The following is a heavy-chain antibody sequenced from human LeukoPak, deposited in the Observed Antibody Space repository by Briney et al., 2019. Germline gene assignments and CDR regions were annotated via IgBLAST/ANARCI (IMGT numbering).Heavy chain of an antibody. D-gene: IGHD1-26*01. CDR1: GFTFSNYW. CDR3: ARDNGSYYGEFDY. CDR2: IKQDGSDT. Sequence: GGSLRLSCAASGFTFSNYWMNWVRQAPGKGLEWVGNIKQDGSDTHYGDSVKGRFTISSDNSKNTLYLQMNSLRAEDTAVYYCARDNGSYYGEFDYWGQGTLVTVSS. V-gene: IGHV3-7*01. J-gene: IGHJ4*02.